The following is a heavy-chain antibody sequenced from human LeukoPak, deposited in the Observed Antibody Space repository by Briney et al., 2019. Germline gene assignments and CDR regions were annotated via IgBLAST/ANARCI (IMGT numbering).Heavy chain of an antibody. CDR2: ISDSGSA. Sequence: SETLSLTCTVSGASISSYYWSWIRQPPGKRLQWIGYISDSGSATYNPSLRSRVTISPDTSKNQFSLKLSSVTAADTAVYYCAGSGLGAATGVNWGQGTLVSVSS. V-gene: IGHV4-59*01. D-gene: IGHD6-13*01. CDR1: GASISSYY. J-gene: IGHJ4*02. CDR3: AGSGLGAATGVN.